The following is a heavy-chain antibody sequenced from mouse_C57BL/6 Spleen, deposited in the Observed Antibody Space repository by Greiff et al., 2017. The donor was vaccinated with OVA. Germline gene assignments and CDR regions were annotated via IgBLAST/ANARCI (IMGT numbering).Heavy chain of an antibody. CDR1: GYTFTDYY. J-gene: IGHJ2*01. CDR2: INPNNGGT. V-gene: IGHV1-26*01. D-gene: IGHD1-1*01. Sequence: EVQLQQSGPELVKPGASVKISCKASGYTFTDYYMNWVKQSPGKSLEWIGDINPNNGGTSYNQKFKGKATLTVDKSSSTAYMELRSLTSEDSAVYYCARGSKATVHDYWGKGTTLTVSS. CDR3: ARGSKATVHDY.